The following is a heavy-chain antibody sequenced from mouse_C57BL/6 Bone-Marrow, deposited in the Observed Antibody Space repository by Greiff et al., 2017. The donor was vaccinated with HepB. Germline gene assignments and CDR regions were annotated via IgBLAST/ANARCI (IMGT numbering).Heavy chain of an antibody. J-gene: IGHJ2*01. D-gene: IGHD5-1*01. CDR3: ARSAVPHYFDY. CDR2: INPGSGGT. Sequence: VQLQQSGAELVRPGTSVKVSCKASGYAFTNYLIEWVKQRPGQGLEWIGVINPGSGGTNYNEKFKGKATLTADKSSSTAYMQLSSLTSEDSAVYFCARSAVPHYFDYWGQGTTLTVSS. V-gene: IGHV1-54*01. CDR1: GYAFTNYL.